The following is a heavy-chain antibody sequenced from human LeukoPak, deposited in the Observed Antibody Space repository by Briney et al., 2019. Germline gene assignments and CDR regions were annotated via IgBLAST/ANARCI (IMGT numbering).Heavy chain of an antibody. CDR1: GGSFSGYY. CDR2: INHCGST. J-gene: IGHJ4*02. D-gene: IGHD5/OR15-5a*01. CDR3: VSHYFDY. Sequence: SETLSLTCAVYGGSFSGYYWSWIRQPPGKGLEWIGEINHCGSTNYNPSLKSRVTISVDTSKNQFSLKLSSVTAADTAVYYCVSHYFDYWGQGTLVTVSS. V-gene: IGHV4-34*01.